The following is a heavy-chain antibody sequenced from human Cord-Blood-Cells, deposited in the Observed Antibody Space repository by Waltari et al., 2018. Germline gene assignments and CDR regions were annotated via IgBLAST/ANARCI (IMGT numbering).Heavy chain of an antibody. V-gene: IGHV3-7*01. CDR3: ARVIQQLVRGGWFDP. J-gene: IGHJ5*02. D-gene: IGHD6-6*01. CDR2: IKQDGSEK. Sequence: VQLVVSGGGLDQPGVSVSLSCAASGSIFSSYGMSLVLQRPGKGLEWVANIKQDGSEKYYVDTVKGRFTISRDNAKSSLYLQMNSLRAEDTAVYYCARVIQQLVRGGWFDPWVQGTLVTVSA. CDR1: GSIFSSYG.